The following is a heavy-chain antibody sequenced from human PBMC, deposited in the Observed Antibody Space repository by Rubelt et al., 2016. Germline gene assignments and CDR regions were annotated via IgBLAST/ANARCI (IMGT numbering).Heavy chain of an antibody. CDR2: IVGSGSRT. CDR3: AKIQFGGGSDN. V-gene: IGHV3-23*01. Sequence: EVQLLESGGGLVQPGGSLRLSCAASGFTFSSYAMSWVRQAPGKGLEWVSSIVGSGSRTDYADFVKGRFAISRDNSKNTVYLQMNSLRVDDTAVCYCAKIQFGGGSDNWGQGTLVTVSS. CDR1: GFTFSSYA. D-gene: IGHD1-26*01. J-gene: IGHJ4*02.